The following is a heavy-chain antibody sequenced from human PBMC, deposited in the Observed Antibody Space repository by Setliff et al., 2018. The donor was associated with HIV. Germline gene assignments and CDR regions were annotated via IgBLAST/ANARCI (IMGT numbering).Heavy chain of an antibody. CDR1: GYTFTSYY. J-gene: IGHJ6*02. Sequence: ASVKVSCKASGYTFTSYYMHWVRQAPGQGLEWMGIINPSGGSTSYAQKFQGRVTITTDESTSTGHMELSSLRSEDTAVYYCARESPHVDTDRVSQHPTDYYYYGMDVWGQGTTVTVSS. D-gene: IGHD5-18*01. CDR2: INPSGGST. V-gene: IGHV1-46*01. CDR3: ARESPHVDTDRVSQHPTDYYYYGMDV.